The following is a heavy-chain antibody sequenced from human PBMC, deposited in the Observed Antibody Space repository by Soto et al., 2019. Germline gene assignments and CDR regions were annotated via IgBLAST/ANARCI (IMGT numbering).Heavy chain of an antibody. D-gene: IGHD3-22*01. J-gene: IGHJ6*02. CDR2: IYYSGST. CDR3: ARWNYYDSSGYYSNYYYYYGMDV. Sequence: PSETLSLTCTVSGGSISSYYWSWIRQPPGKGLEWIGYIYYSGSTNYNPSLKSQVTISVDTSKNQFSLKLSSVTAADTAVYYCARWNYYDSSGYYSNYYYYYGMDVWGQGTTVTVSS. CDR1: GGSISSYY. V-gene: IGHV4-59*01.